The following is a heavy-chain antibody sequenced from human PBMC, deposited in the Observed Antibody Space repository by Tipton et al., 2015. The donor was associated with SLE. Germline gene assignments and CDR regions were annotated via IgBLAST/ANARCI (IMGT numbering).Heavy chain of an antibody. D-gene: IGHD6-19*01. Sequence: TLSLTCAVYGGSFSGYYWSWIRQPPGKGLEWIGYIYYSGSTNYNPSLKSRVTTSVDTSKNQFSLKLSSVTAADTAVYYCARVLGRTYTVAGPYYFDYWGQGTLVTVSS. J-gene: IGHJ4*02. V-gene: IGHV4-59*12. CDR3: ARVLGRTYTVAGPYYFDY. CDR1: GGSFSGYY. CDR2: IYYSGST.